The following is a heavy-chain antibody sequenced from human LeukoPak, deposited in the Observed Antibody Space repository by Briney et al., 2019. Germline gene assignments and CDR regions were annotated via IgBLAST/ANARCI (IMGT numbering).Heavy chain of an antibody. CDR3: ARGPTKNYFDY. Sequence: KPSETLSLTCTVSGGSITGYYWSWIRQPPGKGLEWIGYIYYSGGPKYNPSLKSRVTISIDMSKNQFSLKLRSVTAADTAVYYCARGPTKNYFDYWGQGTLVTVSS. CDR1: GGSITGYY. CDR2: IYYSGGP. J-gene: IGHJ4*02. V-gene: IGHV4-59*01.